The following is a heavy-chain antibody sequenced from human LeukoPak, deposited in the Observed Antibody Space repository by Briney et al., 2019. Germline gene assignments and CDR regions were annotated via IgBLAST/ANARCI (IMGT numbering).Heavy chain of an antibody. CDR2: IHYSGST. CDR3: ARGERLGPDF. CDR1: GDSIIGYY. Sequence: SETLSLTCTVSGDSIIGYYWSWIRQPPGKGLEWIGYIHYSGSTNYNPSLQSRVTISVDTSRSHFSLKLNSATAADTAVYYRARGERLGPDFWGQGTLVTVSS. V-gene: IGHV4-59*01. J-gene: IGHJ4*02. D-gene: IGHD1-1*01.